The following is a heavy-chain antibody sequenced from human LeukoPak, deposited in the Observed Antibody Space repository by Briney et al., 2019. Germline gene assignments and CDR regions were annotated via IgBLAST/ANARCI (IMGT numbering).Heavy chain of an antibody. D-gene: IGHD2-2*01. CDR1: GGSFSGYY. V-gene: IGHV4-34*01. J-gene: IGHJ4*02. CDR2: INHSEST. CDR3: ARGLRYCSSTSCLYYFDY. Sequence: PSETLSLTCAVYGGSFSGYYWSWIRQPPGKGREWSGEINHSESTNYNPSLKSRVTISVDRYKNQFSLTLSSVTAADTAVYYCARGLRYCSSTSCLYYFDYWGQGTLVTVSS.